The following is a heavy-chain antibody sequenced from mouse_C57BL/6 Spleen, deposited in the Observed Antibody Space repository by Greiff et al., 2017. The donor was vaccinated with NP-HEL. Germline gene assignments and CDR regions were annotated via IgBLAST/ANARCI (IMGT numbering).Heavy chain of an antibody. Sequence: EVKLEESGGGLVKPGGSLKLSCAASGFTFSSYAMSWVRQTPEKRLEWVATISDGGSYTYYPDNVKGRFTISRDNAKNNLSLQMSHLKSEDTAMYYCARETTGVAVDWYFDVWGTGTTVTVSS. CDR1: GFTFSSYA. V-gene: IGHV5-4*01. CDR2: ISDGGSYT. CDR3: ARETTGVAVDWYFDV. D-gene: IGHD1-1*01. J-gene: IGHJ1*03.